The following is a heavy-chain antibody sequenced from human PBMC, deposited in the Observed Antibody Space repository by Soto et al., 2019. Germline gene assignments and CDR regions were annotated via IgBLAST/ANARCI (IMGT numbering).Heavy chain of an antibody. Sequence: QVQLVQSGAEVKKPGSSVKVSCKASGGTFSRYAISWVRQAPGQGLEWMGGIIPIFGTANYAQKFQGRVTITAAESTSTAYMELSSLRSEHTAVYYCARGGDIVDVTNHYGGQGALVTVSS. D-gene: IGHD5-12*01. CDR3: ARGGDIVDVTNHY. J-gene: IGHJ4*02. CDR1: GGTFSRYA. CDR2: IIPIFGTA. V-gene: IGHV1-69*01.